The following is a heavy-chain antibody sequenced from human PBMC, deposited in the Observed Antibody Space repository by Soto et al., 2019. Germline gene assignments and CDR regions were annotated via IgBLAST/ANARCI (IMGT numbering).Heavy chain of an antibody. Sequence: GGSLRLSCAASGFTFSSYAMHWVRQAPGKGLEWVAVISYDGSNKYYADSVKGRFTISRDNSKNTLYLQMNSLRAEDTAVYYCARGFLGSSGWLFDYWGQGTLVTVSS. CDR3: ARGFLGSSGWLFDY. CDR2: ISYDGSNK. D-gene: IGHD6-19*01. J-gene: IGHJ4*02. CDR1: GFTFSSYA. V-gene: IGHV3-30-3*01.